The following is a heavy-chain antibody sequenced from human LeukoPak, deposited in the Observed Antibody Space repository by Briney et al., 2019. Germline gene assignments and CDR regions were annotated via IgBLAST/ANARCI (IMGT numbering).Heavy chain of an antibody. V-gene: IGHV3-66*01. D-gene: IGHD6-19*01. CDR1: GFTVSSNY. J-gene: IGHJ4*02. CDR3: ARVGSSGWYDPFDY. CDR2: IYSGGST. Sequence: GGSLRLSCAASGFTVSSNYMSWVRQAPGKGLEWVSVIYSGGSTYYADSVKGRFTISRDNSKNTLYLQMNSLRAEDTAVYYRARVGSSGWYDPFDYWGQGTLVTVSS.